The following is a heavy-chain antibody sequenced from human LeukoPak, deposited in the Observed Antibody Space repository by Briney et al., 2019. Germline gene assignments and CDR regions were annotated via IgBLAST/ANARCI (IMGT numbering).Heavy chain of an antibody. CDR1: GYTFTSYG. CDR2: ISAYNGNT. V-gene: IGHV1-18*01. D-gene: IGHD3-9*01. CDR3: ARDRYDILTGYYDFDY. Sequence: GASVKVSCKASGYTFTSYGISWVRQAPGQGLEWMGWISAYNGNTNYAQKLQGRVTMTTDTSTSTAYMELRSLRSDDTAVYYCARDRYDILTGYYDFDYWGQGTLVTVSS. J-gene: IGHJ4*02.